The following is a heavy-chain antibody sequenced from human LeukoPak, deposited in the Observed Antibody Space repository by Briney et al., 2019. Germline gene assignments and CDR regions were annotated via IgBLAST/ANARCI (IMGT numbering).Heavy chain of an antibody. D-gene: IGHD2-15*01. V-gene: IGHV3-30-3*01. CDR1: GFTFSSYA. CDR2: ISYDGSNK. Sequence: GGSLRLSCAASGFTFSSYAMHWVRQAPGKGLEWVAVISYDGSNKYYADSVKGRFTISRDNSKNTLYLQMNSLRAEDTAVYYCAAGFVVVVAALDYWGQGTLVTVSS. J-gene: IGHJ4*02. CDR3: AAGFVVVVAALDY.